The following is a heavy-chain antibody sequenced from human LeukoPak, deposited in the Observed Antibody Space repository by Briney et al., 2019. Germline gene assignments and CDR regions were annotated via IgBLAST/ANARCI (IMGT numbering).Heavy chain of an antibody. Sequence: GGSLRLSCEASGFTFSTYGMHWVRQAPGKGLEWVAFISYDGSSKHYADSVKGRFTISRDNSKSTLYLQMNSLRVEDTAVYYCASYFGVTTTNPWGQGTLVTVSS. J-gene: IGHJ5*02. V-gene: IGHV3-30*19. D-gene: IGHD3-3*01. CDR3: ASYFGVTTTNP. CDR2: ISYDGSSK. CDR1: GFTFSTYG.